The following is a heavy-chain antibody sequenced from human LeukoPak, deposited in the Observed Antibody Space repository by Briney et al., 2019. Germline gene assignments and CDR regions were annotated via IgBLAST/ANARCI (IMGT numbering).Heavy chain of an antibody. Sequence: SETLSLTCTVSGGSISSYYWSWIRQPPGKGLEWIGYIYYNGSTNYNPSLKSRVTISVDTSKNQFSLKLSSVTAADTAVYYCARHGFRGDGYNWAANWFDPWGQGTLVTVSS. J-gene: IGHJ5*02. D-gene: IGHD5-24*01. CDR3: ARHGFRGDGYNWAANWFDP. CDR2: IYYNGST. CDR1: GGSISSYY. V-gene: IGHV4-59*08.